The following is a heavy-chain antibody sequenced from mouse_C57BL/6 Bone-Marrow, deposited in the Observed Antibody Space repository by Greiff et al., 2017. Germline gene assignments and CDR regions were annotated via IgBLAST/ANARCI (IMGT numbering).Heavy chain of an antibody. J-gene: IGHJ2*01. CDR3: AREGLRQEAYFDY. D-gene: IGHD2-4*01. Sequence: QVQLQQPGAELVKPGASVKLSCKASGYTFTSYWMQWVKQRPGQGLEWIGEIDPSDSYTNYNQKFKGKAALTVDTSSSPAYMQLSSLTSEDSAVYYCAREGLRQEAYFDYWGQGTTLTVSS. CDR1: GYTFTSYW. V-gene: IGHV1-50*01. CDR2: IDPSDSYT.